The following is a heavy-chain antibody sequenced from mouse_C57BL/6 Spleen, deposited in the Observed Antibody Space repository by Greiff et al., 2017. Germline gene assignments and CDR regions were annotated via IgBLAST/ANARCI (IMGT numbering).Heavy chain of an antibody. D-gene: IGHD2-3*01. V-gene: IGHV5-17*01. Sequence: EVQLVESGGGLVKPGGSLKLSCAASGFTFSDYGMHWVRQAPEKGLEWVAYISSGSSTIYYADTVKGRFTISRDNAKNTLFLQMTSLRSEDTAMYYCARDGYPSFAYWGQGTLVTVSA. CDR1: GFTFSDYG. CDR3: ARDGYPSFAY. J-gene: IGHJ3*01. CDR2: ISSGSSTI.